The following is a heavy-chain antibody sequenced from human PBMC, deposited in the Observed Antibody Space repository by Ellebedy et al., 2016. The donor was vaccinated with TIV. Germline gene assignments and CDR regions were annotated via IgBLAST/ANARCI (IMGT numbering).Heavy chain of an antibody. CDR3: ARVTDTMIVVVRDAFDI. CDR2: IYYSGST. J-gene: IGHJ3*02. CDR1: GGSISSYY. D-gene: IGHD3-22*01. V-gene: IGHV4-59*12. Sequence: SETLSLTCTVSGGSISSYYWSWIRPPPGKGLEWIGYIYYSGSTNYNPSLKSRVTISVDTSKNQFSLKLSSVTAADTAVYYCARVTDTMIVVVRDAFDIWGQGTMVTVSS.